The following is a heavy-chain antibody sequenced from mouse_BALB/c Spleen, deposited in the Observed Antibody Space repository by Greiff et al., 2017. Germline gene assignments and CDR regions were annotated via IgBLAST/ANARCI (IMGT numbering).Heavy chain of an antibody. D-gene: IGHD1-1*01. V-gene: IGHV1-54*01. J-gene: IGHJ4*01. CDR3: ARCYGSSYYYAMDY. CDR2: INPGSGGT. CDR1: GYAFTNYL. Sequence: QDQLQQSGAELVRPGTSVKVSCKASGYAFTNYLIEWVKQRPGQGLEWIGVINPGSGGTNYNEKFKGKATLTADKSSSTAYMQLSSLTSDDSAVYFCARCYGSSYYYAMDYWGQGTSVTVSS.